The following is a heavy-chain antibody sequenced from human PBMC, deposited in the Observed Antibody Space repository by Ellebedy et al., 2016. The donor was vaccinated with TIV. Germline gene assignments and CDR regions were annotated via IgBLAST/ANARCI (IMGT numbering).Heavy chain of an antibody. CDR1: GYTFSSNY. D-gene: IGHD5-12*01. CDR2: TDPSGGST. V-gene: IGHV1-46*01. J-gene: IGHJ4*02. CDR3: ARRSSAYALDY. Sequence: AASVKVSCKASGYTFSSNYMHWVRQAPGQGLEWMGITDPSGGSTNYAQKFQGRVTMTRDTSTSTVYMELSSLRSEDTAVYYSARRSSAYALDYWGQGTLVTVSS.